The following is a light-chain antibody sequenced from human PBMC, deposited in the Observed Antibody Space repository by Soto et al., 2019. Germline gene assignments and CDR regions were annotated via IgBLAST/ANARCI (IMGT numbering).Light chain of an antibody. J-gene: IGKJ2*01. CDR3: QQYNNWPFT. CDR2: GAS. V-gene: IGKV3-15*01. CDR1: QSVSSN. Sequence: EIVMTQSPATLSVSPGERATLSCMASQSVSSNLAWYQQKPGQAPRLLIYGASTRATGIPARFSGSESGTDFTLTISSLQSEDFAVYYCQQYNNWPFTFGQGTKLEIK.